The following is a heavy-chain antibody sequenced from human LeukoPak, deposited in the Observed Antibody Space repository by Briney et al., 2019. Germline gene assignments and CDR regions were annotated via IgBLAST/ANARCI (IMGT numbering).Heavy chain of an antibody. J-gene: IGHJ4*02. CDR3: ARVSGYDWESFFDY. CDR2: TYYSGST. Sequence: PSETLSLTCTVSGGSISSYYWSWIRQPPGKGLEWIGYTYYSGSTNYNPSLKSRVTISVDTSKNQFSLKLSSVIAADTAVYYCARVSGYDWESFFDYWGQGTLVTVSS. CDR1: GGSISSYY. D-gene: IGHD5-12*01. V-gene: IGHV4-59*01.